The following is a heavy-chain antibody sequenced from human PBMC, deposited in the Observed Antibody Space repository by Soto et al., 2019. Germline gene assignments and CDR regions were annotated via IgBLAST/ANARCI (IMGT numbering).Heavy chain of an antibody. CDR1: GGSISRRNFY. J-gene: IGHJ4*02. CDR3: VGGANRGLFAD. CDR2: LSYSGTA. Sequence: QVQLQESGPGLVRPSQTLSLSCTVSGGSISRRNFYWTWIRQRPGEGLEWIGCLSYSGTAFYKPSLQSPLTISVDTSTKQFSLKVTSVTAADTAIYYCVGGANRGLFADWGQGCLVTVSS. D-gene: IGHD3-16*01. V-gene: IGHV4-30-4*01.